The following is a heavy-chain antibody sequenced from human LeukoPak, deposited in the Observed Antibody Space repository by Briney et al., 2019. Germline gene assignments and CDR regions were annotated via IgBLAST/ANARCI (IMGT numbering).Heavy chain of an antibody. CDR3: ANYGSGSYYNDAFDI. D-gene: IGHD3-10*01. Sequence: GGSLRLSCAASGFTFSSYAMSWVRQAPGKGLEWVSATSGSGGSTNYADSVKGRFTISRDNSKNTLYLQMNSLRAEDTAVYYCANYGSGSYYNDAFDIWGQGTMVTVSS. V-gene: IGHV3-23*01. J-gene: IGHJ3*02. CDR2: TSGSGGST. CDR1: GFTFSSYA.